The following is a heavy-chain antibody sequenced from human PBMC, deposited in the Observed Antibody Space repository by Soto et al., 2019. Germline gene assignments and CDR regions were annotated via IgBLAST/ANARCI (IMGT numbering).Heavy chain of an antibody. J-gene: IGHJ3*02. CDR2: INHSGST. D-gene: IGHD6-19*01. Sequence: SETLSLTCAVYGGSFSGYYWSWIRQPPGKGLEWIGEINHSGSTNYNPSLKSRVTISVDTSKNQFSLKLSSVTAADTAVYYCARSDSSGWGDAFDIWGQGTMVTVSS. CDR3: ARSDSSGWGDAFDI. V-gene: IGHV4-34*01. CDR1: GGSFSGYY.